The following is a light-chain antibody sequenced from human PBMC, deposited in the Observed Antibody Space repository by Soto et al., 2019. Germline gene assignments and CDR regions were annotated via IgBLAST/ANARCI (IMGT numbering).Light chain of an antibody. Sequence: EIVLKQSPGTLSLSPGERATLSCRDSQSVSSSYLAWYQQKHGQAPRLLIYGASNRATGIPDRFSGSGSGTDVTLTINKLEPEDFAVYYCQPWDTSKITFGQGTRLEI. CDR2: GAS. CDR1: QSVSSSY. CDR3: QPWDTSKIT. J-gene: IGKJ5*01. V-gene: IGKV3-20*01.